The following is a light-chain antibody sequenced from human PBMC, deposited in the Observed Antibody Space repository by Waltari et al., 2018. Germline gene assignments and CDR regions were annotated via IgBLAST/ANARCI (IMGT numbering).Light chain of an antibody. CDR1: SSDVGGYNY. J-gene: IGLJ2*01. CDR3: SSYTSSSTSVV. Sequence: TSSDVGGYNYVSWYQQHPGKAPKLMIYDVSNRPSGVSNRFSGSKSGNTASLTISGLQAEDEADYYCSSYTSSSTSVVFGGGTKLTVL. V-gene: IGLV2-14*03. CDR2: DVS.